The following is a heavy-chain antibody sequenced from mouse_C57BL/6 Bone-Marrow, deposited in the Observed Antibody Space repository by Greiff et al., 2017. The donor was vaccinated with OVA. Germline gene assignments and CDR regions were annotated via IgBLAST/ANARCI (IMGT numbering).Heavy chain of an antibody. J-gene: IGHJ4*01. V-gene: IGHV10-1*01. CDR2: IRSKSNNYAT. D-gene: IGHD1-1*01. CDR3: VRPYYYGSSYDYAMDY. Sequence: EVKLVESGGGLVQPKGSLKLSCAASGFSFNTYAMNWVRQAPGKGLEWVARIRSKSNNYATYYADSVKDRFTISRDDSESMLYLQMNNLKTEDTAMYYCVRPYYYGSSYDYAMDYWGQGTSVTVSS. CDR1: GFSFNTYA.